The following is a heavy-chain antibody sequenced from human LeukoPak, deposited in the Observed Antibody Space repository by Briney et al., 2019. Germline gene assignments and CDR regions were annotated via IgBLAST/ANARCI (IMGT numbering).Heavy chain of an antibody. J-gene: IGHJ5*02. CDR3: ARDRSGGYNWFDP. D-gene: IGHD2-15*01. CDR2: IYDSGST. CDR1: GGSIRSSYYY. Sequence: SETLSLTCTVSGGSIRSSYYYWGWIRQPPGTGLEWIGGIYDSGSTYYNPSLKSRVTISVDTSKNQFSLKLSSVTAADTARYYCARDRSGGYNWFDPWGQGTLVTVSS. V-gene: IGHV4-39*07.